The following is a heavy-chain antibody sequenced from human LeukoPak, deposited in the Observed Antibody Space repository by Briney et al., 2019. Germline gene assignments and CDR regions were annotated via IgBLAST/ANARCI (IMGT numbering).Heavy chain of an antibody. D-gene: IGHD2/OR15-2a*01. V-gene: IGHV4-34*01. J-gene: IGHJ6*03. Sequence: PSETLSLTCAVYGDSFSRYYWTWIRQPPAKGLEWLGEINPSGSPNYNPSLKSRATISVDTSKNQFSLRLTSVTAADTAVYYCASVRHDPLEYYYYIDVWGKGTTVTVSS. CDR3: ASVRHDPLEYYYYIDV. CDR1: GDSFSRYY. CDR2: INPSGSP.